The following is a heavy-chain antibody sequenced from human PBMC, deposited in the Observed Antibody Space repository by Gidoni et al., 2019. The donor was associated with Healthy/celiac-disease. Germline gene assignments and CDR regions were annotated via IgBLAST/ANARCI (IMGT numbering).Heavy chain of an antibody. V-gene: IGHV3-33*01. CDR3: ARDPRDFWSGYAYYFDY. Sequence: QVQLVESGGGVVQPGRSLRLSCAASGFTFSSYGMHWVRQGPGKGLEWVAVRWFGRSYKYYGDVVKGRITNPREKSKNPPYLQIDRPGAEDTAVYYCARDPRDFWSGYAYYFDYWGQGTLVTVSS. J-gene: IGHJ4*02. D-gene: IGHD3-3*01. CDR2: RWFGRSYK. CDR1: GFTFSSYG.